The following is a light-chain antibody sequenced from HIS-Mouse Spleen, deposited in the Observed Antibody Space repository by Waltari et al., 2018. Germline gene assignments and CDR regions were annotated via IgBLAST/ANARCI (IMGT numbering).Light chain of an antibody. Sequence: SYELTQPPSVSVSPGPTARITCSGDALPTKTSYWYQQKSVQAPVLVIYEDSKRPAGTPERFSGSSSGTMATLTISGAQVEDEADYYCYSTDSSGNHRVFGGGTKLTVL. J-gene: IGLJ2*01. CDR2: EDS. CDR1: ALPTKT. V-gene: IGLV3-10*01. CDR3: YSTDSSGNHRV.